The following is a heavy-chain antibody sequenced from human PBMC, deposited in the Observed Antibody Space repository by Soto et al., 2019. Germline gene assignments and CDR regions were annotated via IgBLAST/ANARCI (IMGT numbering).Heavy chain of an antibody. CDR2: MNPNSGNT. D-gene: IGHD2-15*01. J-gene: IGHJ3*02. Sequence: GASVKVSCKASGYTFTSYDINWVRQATGQGLEWMGWMNPNSGNTGYAQKFQGRVTMTRNTSISTAYMELSSLRSEDTAVYYCAREPESLVVAADAFDIWGQGTMVTVS. CDR1: GYTFTSYD. V-gene: IGHV1-8*01. CDR3: AREPESLVVAADAFDI.